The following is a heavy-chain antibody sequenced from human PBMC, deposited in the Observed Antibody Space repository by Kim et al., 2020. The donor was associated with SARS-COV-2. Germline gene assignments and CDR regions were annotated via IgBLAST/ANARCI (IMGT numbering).Heavy chain of an antibody. J-gene: IGHJ4*02. Sequence: SVKVSCKASGGTFSSYAISWVRQAPGQGLEWMGRIIPILGIANYAQKFQGRVTITADKSTSTAYMELSSLRSEDTAVYYCARDGSSPGIAVAGSRFDYWGQGTLVTVSS. CDR3: ARDGSSPGIAVAGSRFDY. CDR2: IIPILGIA. D-gene: IGHD6-19*01. CDR1: GGTFSSYA. V-gene: IGHV1-69*04.